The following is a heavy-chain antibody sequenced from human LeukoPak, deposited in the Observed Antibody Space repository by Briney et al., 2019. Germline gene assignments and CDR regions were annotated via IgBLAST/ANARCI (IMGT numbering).Heavy chain of an antibody. CDR1: GFIFSDSG. J-gene: IGHJ4*02. V-gene: IGHV3-23*01. CDR3: AKDYVGGSGCFDY. CDR2: ITGSGSRT. Sequence: PGGSLRLSCTTSGFIFSDSGMNWVRQAPGKGLEWVSVITGSGSRTYYADSVKGRFTISRDNSRNTLFLQMNSLRGEDTAVYYCAKDYVGGSGCFDYWGQGTLVTVSS. D-gene: IGHD6-19*01.